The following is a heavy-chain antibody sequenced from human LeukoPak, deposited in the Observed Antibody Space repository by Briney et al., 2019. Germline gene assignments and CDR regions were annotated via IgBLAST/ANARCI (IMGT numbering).Heavy chain of an antibody. CDR3: ARLEYSSSSVDD. J-gene: IGHJ4*02. V-gene: IGHV4-59*11. CDR1: GVSISSHS. CDR2: INYSGST. D-gene: IGHD6-6*01. Sequence: SETLSLTCAVSGVSISSHSLSWIRQPPEKGLEWVSYINYSGSTSYNPSFKSGVTISIETSKNRSSLQLSSVTAADTAAYYCARLEYSSSSVDDWGQGTLVTVSS.